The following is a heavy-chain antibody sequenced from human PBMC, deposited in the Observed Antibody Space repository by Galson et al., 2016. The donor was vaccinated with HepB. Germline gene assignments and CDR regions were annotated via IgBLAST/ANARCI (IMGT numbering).Heavy chain of an antibody. CDR2: MYYSGST. D-gene: IGHD3-10*01. J-gene: IGHJ3*02. V-gene: IGHV4-59*01. Sequence: SETLSLTCTVSGGSISRYYWSWVRQSAGKGLEWIAHMYYSGSTNYNPSLKSRVTISLDTSKNQFSLKLSSVTAADTAVYYCARWGVINGAFDIWGQGTMVTVSS. CDR1: GGSISRYY. CDR3: ARWGVINGAFDI.